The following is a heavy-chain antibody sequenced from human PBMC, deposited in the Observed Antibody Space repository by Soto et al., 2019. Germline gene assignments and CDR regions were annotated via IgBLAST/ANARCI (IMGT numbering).Heavy chain of an antibody. Sequence: SVKVSCKASGGTFSSYAISWVRQAPGQGLEWMGGIIPIFGTANYAQKFQGRVTITADESTSTAYLELSSLRSEDTAVYYCARTYDFWSGYMYYFDYWGQGTLVTVSS. V-gene: IGHV1-69*13. J-gene: IGHJ4*02. D-gene: IGHD3-3*01. CDR1: GGTFSSYA. CDR3: ARTYDFWSGYMYYFDY. CDR2: IIPIFGTA.